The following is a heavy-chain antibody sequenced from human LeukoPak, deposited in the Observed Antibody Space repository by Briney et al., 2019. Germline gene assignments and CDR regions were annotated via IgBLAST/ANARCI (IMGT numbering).Heavy chain of an antibody. V-gene: IGHV3-48*03. J-gene: IGHJ4*02. Sequence: GGSLRLSCAASGFTFSSYEMNWLRQAPGKGLAWVSYISSSGSTIYYADSVKGRFTISRDNAKNSLYLQMNSLRAEDTAVYYCARDRGAVAGTSTGYWGQGTLVTVSS. CDR2: ISSSGSTI. CDR1: GFTFSSYE. D-gene: IGHD6-19*01. CDR3: ARDRGAVAGTSTGY.